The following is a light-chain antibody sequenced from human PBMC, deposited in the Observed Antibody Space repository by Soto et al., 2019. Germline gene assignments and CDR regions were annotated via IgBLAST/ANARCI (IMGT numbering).Light chain of an antibody. CDR1: STDLVSYNR. J-gene: IGLJ1*01. CDR2: EAS. CDR3: SLYTSENTYV. Sequence: QSVLTQPPYVSGSPGQSVTISCTGTSTDLVSYNRVSWYQQPPGTAPKLIIYEASNRPSGVPDRFSGSKSGNTASLTISGLQAADEADYYCSLYTSENTYVFGTGTKVTVL. V-gene: IGLV2-18*01.